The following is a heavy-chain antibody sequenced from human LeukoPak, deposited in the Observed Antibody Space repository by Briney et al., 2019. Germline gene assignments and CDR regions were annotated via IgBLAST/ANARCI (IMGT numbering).Heavy chain of an antibody. V-gene: IGHV4-59*01. CDR1: GGSFSGYY. D-gene: IGHD4-17*01. Sequence: SETLSLTCAVYGGSFSGYYWSWIRQPPGKGLEWIGYIYYSGSTNYNPSLKSRVTISVDTSKNQFSLKLSSVTAADTAVYYCARVEGDYISYYFDYWGQGTLVTVSS. CDR3: ARVEGDYISYYFDY. J-gene: IGHJ4*02. CDR2: IYYSGST.